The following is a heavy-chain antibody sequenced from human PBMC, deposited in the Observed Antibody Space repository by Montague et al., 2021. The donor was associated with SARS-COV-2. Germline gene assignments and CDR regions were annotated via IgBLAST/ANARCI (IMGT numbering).Heavy chain of an antibody. CDR3: ARLRDGVVPSPILGVGPYYSYYYMDV. CDR2: INHGGST. CDR1: GTSFSGYY. V-gene: IGHV4-34*01. Sequence: SETLSLTCAVHGTSFSGYYWNWIRQPPGKGLEWIGEINHGGSTKYSPSLKSRLTIPADTSKNQFSLKLTSVAAADTAVYYCARLRDGVVPSPILGVGPYYSYYYMDVWGGGTTVTVSS. D-gene: IGHD3-10*01. J-gene: IGHJ6*03.